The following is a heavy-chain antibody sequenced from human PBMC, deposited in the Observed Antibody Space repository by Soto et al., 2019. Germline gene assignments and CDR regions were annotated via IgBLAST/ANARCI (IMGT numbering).Heavy chain of an antibody. Sequence: QVQLVQSGAAEKKPGASVKVSCKASGYTFTGYAMHWVRQAPGQRLEWMGWINAGNGNTKYSQKFQGRVTITRDTSASAAYMELSSLSSEDTAVYYCARAVAVPADFDYWGQGTLVTVSS. CDR1: GYTFTGYA. J-gene: IGHJ4*02. CDR3: ARAVAVPADFDY. CDR2: INAGNGNT. V-gene: IGHV1-3*05. D-gene: IGHD6-19*01.